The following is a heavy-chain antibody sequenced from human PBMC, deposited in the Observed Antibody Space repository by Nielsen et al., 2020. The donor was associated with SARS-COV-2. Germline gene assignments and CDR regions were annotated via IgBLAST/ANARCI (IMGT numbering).Heavy chain of an antibody. J-gene: IGHJ6*01. CDR3: AVGPSPYYYSMDV. V-gene: IGHV1-69*13. Sequence: SVKVSCKASGGTFSSYAISWVRQAPGQGLEWMGGIIPIFGTANYAQKFQGRVTITADESTSTAYMELSSLRSEDTAVYYCAVGPSPYYYSMDVWGQGTTVTVSS. CDR2: IIPIFGTA. CDR1: GGTFSSYA. D-gene: IGHD1-26*01.